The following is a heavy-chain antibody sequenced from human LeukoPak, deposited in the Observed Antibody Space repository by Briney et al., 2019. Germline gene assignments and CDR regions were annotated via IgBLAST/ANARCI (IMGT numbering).Heavy chain of an antibody. CDR2: INPNSGGT. CDR1: GYTFTGYY. D-gene: IGHD1-26*01. V-gene: IGHV1-2*02. Sequence: ASVKVSCKASGYTFTGYYIHWVRQAPGQGLEWMGWINPNSGGTNYAQKFQGRVTMTRDTSISTAYMELSRLRSDDTAVYYCARVGSAHSGSYSKPDYYYYYMDVWGKGTTVTISS. CDR3: ARVGSAHSGSYSKPDYYYYYMDV. J-gene: IGHJ6*03.